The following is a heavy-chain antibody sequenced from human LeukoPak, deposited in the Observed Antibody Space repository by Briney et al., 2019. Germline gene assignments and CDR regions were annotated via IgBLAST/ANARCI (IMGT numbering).Heavy chain of an antibody. CDR2: INQDGSEK. D-gene: IGHD3-16*01. J-gene: IGHJ4*02. CDR1: GFTFSSNC. Sequence: GGSLRLSCAASGFTFSSNCMTWVRQAPGKGLEWVANINQDGSEKYYVDSVKGRFTISRDNAKNSLDLQMNSLRDGDTAVYFCARNYDWGQGTLVTVSS. CDR3: ARNYD. V-gene: IGHV3-7*04.